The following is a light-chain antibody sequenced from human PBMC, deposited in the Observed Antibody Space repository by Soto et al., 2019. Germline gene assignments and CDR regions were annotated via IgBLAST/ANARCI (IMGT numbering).Light chain of an antibody. Sequence: QSVLTQPPSVSGAPGQRVTISCTGSSSNIGAGYDVHWYQHLPGTAPKLLIYGNSNRPSGVPDRFSGSKSGTSASLAITGLLAEDEADYYCQSYDSSLSGSMFGGGTKLTVL. CDR3: QSYDSSLSGSM. J-gene: IGLJ3*02. CDR2: GNS. V-gene: IGLV1-40*01. CDR1: SSNIGAGYD.